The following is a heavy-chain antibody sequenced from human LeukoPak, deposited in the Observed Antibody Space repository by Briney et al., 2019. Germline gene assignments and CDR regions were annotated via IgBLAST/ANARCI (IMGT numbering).Heavy chain of an antibody. CDR2: IYYSGST. CDR3: ARPGEVYYYDSSGYPAHYFDY. D-gene: IGHD3-22*01. CDR1: GGSIYNSAYH. V-gene: IGHV4-39*01. Sequence: PSETLSLTCIVSGGSIYNSAYHWGWIRQPPGRGLEWIGSIYYSGSTYYNPSLKSRVTISADTSKNQFSLKLSSVTAADKAVYYCARPGEVYYYDSSGYPAHYFDYWGQGTLVTVSS. J-gene: IGHJ4*02.